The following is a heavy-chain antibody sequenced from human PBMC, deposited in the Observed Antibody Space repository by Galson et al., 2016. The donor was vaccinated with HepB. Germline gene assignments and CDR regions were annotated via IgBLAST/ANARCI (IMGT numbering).Heavy chain of an antibody. CDR2: ISYDGSNK. J-gene: IGHJ4*02. D-gene: IGHD6-19*01. Sequence: SLRLSCAASGFTFSTYAMHWVRQTPGKGLECVAMISYDGSNKNYADSVKGRFTISRDNSKNTVYLQMNSLRAEDTAVYYCARGDSSGCPDYWGQGTLVTVSS. V-gene: IGHV3-30-3*01. CDR1: GFTFSTYA. CDR3: ARGDSSGCPDY.